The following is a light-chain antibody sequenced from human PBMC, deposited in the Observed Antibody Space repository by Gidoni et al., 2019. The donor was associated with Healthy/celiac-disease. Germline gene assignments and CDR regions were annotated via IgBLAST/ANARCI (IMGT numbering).Light chain of an antibody. CDR3: QQLNSYPPT. CDR2: AAS. Sequence: DIQLTQSPSFLSASVGDRVTITCRASQGISSYLAWYQQKPGKAPKLLIYAASTLQSGVPSRFSCSGSGTSFTLTISILQPEDFATYYCQQLNSYPPTFXXXTKVEIK. J-gene: IGKJ1*01. CDR1: QGISSY. V-gene: IGKV1-9*01.